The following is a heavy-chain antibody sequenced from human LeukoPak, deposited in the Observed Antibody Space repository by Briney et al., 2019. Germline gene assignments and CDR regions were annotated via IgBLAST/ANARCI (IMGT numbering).Heavy chain of an antibody. J-gene: IGHJ2*01. CDR3: ARLRSGEDFDL. V-gene: IGHV4-38-2*02. CDR1: VKFIRNVDF. Sequence: SETLSLNCTVPVKFIRNVDFWGWIRQPPGKGLEWIGSISHSGSAYYGPSLKSRVTISTDTSKSHFSLKLTSVTATDTAVYYCARLRSGEDFDLWGRGTLVTVSS. CDR2: ISHSGSA.